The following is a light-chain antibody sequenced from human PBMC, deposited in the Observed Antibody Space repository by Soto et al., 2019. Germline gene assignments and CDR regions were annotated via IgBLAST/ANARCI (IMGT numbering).Light chain of an antibody. Sequence: QSVLTQPPSASGTPGQRVTISCSGSSSNIGSNNVNWYQQLPGTAPKLLIYRNNQRPSGVPDRFSGSKSGTSASLAISGLQSEDEADYYCAAWDDSLTGRVFGGGTKVTVL. CDR3: AAWDDSLTGRV. V-gene: IGLV1-44*01. CDR1: SSNIGSNN. J-gene: IGLJ3*02. CDR2: RNN.